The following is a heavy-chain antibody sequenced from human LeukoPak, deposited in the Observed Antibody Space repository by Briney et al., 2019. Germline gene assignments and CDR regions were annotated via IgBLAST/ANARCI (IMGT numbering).Heavy chain of an antibody. CDR3: ARSVGAIDAFDI. CDR1: GYTFTSYY. Sequence: ASVKVSCKASGYTFTSYYMHWVRQAPGQGLEWMGIINPSGGSTSYAQKFQGRVTMTRDTSTSTVYMELSCLRSEDTAVSYCARSVGAIDAFDIWGQGTMVTVSS. D-gene: IGHD1-26*01. J-gene: IGHJ3*02. CDR2: INPSGGST. V-gene: IGHV1-46*01.